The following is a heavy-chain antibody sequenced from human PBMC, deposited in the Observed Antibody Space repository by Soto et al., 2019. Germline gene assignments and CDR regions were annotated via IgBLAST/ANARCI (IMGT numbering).Heavy chain of an antibody. V-gene: IGHV1-69*04. D-gene: IGHD3-22*01. Sequence: SVKVSCKASGGTFSSYTISWVRQAPGQGLEWMGRIIPILGIANYAQKFQGRVTITADKSTSTAYMELSSLRSEDTAVYYCARDGYYDSSGYYVPDPGMDVWGQGTTVTVSS. J-gene: IGHJ6*02. CDR1: GGTFSSYT. CDR2: IIPILGIA. CDR3: ARDGYYDSSGYYVPDPGMDV.